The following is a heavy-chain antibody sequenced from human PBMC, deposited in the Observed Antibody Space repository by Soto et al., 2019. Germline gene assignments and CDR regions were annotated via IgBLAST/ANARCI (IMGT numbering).Heavy chain of an antibody. Sequence: SSETLSLTCTVSGGSISSGGYYWSWIRQHPGKGLEWIGYIYYSGSTYYNPSLKSRVTISVDTSKNQFSLKLSSVTAADTAVYYCAGCITSSLLGMDVWGQGTTVTVSS. D-gene: IGHD3-3*01. CDR3: AGCITSSLLGMDV. CDR1: GGSISSGGYY. V-gene: IGHV4-31*03. CDR2: IYYSGST. J-gene: IGHJ6*02.